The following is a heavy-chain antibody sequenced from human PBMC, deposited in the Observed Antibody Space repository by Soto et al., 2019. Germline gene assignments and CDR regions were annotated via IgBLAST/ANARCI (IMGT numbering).Heavy chain of an antibody. Sequence: PSETLSLTCAVYGGSFSGYYWCWIRQPPGKGLEWIGEINHSGSTNYNPSLKSRVTISVDTSKNQFSLKLSSVTAADTAVYYCARGAGGYSYGYRFDYWGQGTLVTVSS. D-gene: IGHD5-18*01. CDR3: ARGAGGYSYGYRFDY. V-gene: IGHV4-34*01. CDR2: INHSGST. CDR1: GGSFSGYY. J-gene: IGHJ4*02.